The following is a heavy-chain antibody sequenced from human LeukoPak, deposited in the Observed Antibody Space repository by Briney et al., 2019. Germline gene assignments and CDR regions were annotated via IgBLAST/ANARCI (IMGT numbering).Heavy chain of an antibody. Sequence: GGSLRLSCAASGFTFSSYGMHWVRQAPGKGLEWVAVISYDGSNKYYADSVKGRFTISRDNSKNTLYLQMNSLRAEDTAVYYCAKDGKSGWYPHFIYWGQGTLVTVSS. V-gene: IGHV3-30*18. CDR1: GFTFSSYG. CDR2: ISYDGSNK. J-gene: IGHJ4*02. D-gene: IGHD6-19*01. CDR3: AKDGKSGWYPHFIY.